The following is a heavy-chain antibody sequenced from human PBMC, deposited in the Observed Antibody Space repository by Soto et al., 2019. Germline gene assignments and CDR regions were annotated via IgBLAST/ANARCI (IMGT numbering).Heavy chain of an antibody. D-gene: IGHD3-10*01. CDR3: ARDLETGYYGSGSYYYYYMDV. CDR2: INAGNGNT. CDR1: GYTFTSYG. J-gene: IGHJ6*03. V-gene: IGHV1-3*01. Sequence: ASVKVSCKASGYTFTSYGISWVRQAPGQRLEWMGWINAGNGNTKYSQKFQGRVTITRDTSASTAYMELSSLRSEDTAVYYCARDLETGYYGSGSYYYYYMDVWGKGTTVTVSS.